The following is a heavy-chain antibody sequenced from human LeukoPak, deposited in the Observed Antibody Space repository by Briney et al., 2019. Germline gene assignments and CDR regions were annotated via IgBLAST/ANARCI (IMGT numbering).Heavy chain of an antibody. D-gene: IGHD3-16*01. CDR3: TTDGGPWFDP. CDR1: GFTFSDVW. Sequence: GGSLRLSCAASGFTFSDVWMSWVHQAPGKALEWVGRIKSKTDGGTTDYAAPVKGRFTISRDDSKNTLYLQMNSLKTEDTAVYYCTTDGGPWFDPWGQGTLVTVSS. V-gene: IGHV3-15*01. J-gene: IGHJ5*02. CDR2: IKSKTDGGTT.